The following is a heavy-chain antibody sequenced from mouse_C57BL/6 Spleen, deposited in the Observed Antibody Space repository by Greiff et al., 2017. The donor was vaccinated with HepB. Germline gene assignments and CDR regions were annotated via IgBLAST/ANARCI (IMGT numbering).Heavy chain of an antibody. D-gene: IGHD2-12*01. J-gene: IGHJ4*01. CDR3: ARDSRLLEFDYAMDY. CDR2: ISDGGSYT. CDR1: GFTFSSYA. Sequence: EVKVVESGGGLVKPGGSLKLSCAASGFTFSSYAMSWVRQTPEKRLEWVATISDGGSYTYYPDNVKGRFTISRDNAKNNLYLQMSHLKSEDTAMYYGARDSRLLEFDYAMDYWGQGTSVTVSS. V-gene: IGHV5-4*01.